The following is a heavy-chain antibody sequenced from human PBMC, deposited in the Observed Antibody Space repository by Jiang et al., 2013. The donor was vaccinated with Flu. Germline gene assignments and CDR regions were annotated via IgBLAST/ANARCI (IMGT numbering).Heavy chain of an antibody. Sequence: CKGSGYSFTSLLGSAGCARCPGKAWSGWGIIYPGDSDTRYSPSFQGQVTISADKSISTAYLQWSSLKASDTAMYYCARRAAGAEYFQHWGQGTLVTVSS. CDR2: IYPGDSDT. CDR1: GYSFTSLL. CDR3: ARRAAGAEYFQH. D-gene: IGHD6-13*01. V-gene: IGHV5-51*01. J-gene: IGHJ1*01.